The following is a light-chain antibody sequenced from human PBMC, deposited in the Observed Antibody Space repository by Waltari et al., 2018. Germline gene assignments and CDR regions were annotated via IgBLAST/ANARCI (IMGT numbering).Light chain of an antibody. CDR3: QVWDRSRDHV. CDR1: SSGMRH. CDR2: YNT. V-gene: IGLV3-21*04. Sequence: SHVLTQPPSVSVAPGETDTITCGGDSSGMRHVHWYQQMAGQAPRLVISYNTGRPSGIPERFSGSTSGTTSTLTISRVEAGDEADYYCQVWDRSRDHVFGAGTKVTVL. J-gene: IGLJ1*01.